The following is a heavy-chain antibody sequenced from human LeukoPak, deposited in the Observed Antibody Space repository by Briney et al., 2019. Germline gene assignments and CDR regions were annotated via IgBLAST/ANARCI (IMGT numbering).Heavy chain of an antibody. CDR1: SGSFSGYY. Sequence: PSVTLALTCAVYSGSFSGYYWSWIRQPPGKGLEWIGSIYYTGSTYYNPSLKSRVTISVDTSKNQFSLMLSSVTAADTAVYYCARPARTGKVIDYWGQGTLVTVSS. CDR2: IYYTGST. D-gene: IGHD1/OR15-1a*01. CDR3: ARPARTGKVIDY. V-gene: IGHV4-34*01. J-gene: IGHJ4*02.